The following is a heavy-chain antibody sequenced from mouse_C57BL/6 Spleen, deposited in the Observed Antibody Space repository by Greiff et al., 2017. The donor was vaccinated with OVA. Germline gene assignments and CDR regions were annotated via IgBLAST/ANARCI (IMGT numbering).Heavy chain of an antibody. CDR2: IYPRSGNT. CDR1: GYTFTSYW. V-gene: IGHV1-81*01. CDR3: AREVDWYFDV. D-gene: IGHD1-1*01. Sequence: VKLQQPGAELVKPGASVKVSCKASGYTFTSYWMHWVKQRPGQGLEWIGEIYPRSGNTYYNEKFKGKATLTADKSSSTAYMELRGLTSEDSAVYFCAREVDWYFDVWGTGTTVTVSS. J-gene: IGHJ1*03.